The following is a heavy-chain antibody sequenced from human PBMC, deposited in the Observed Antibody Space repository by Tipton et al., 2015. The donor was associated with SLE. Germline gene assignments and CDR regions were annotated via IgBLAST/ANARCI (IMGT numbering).Heavy chain of an antibody. CDR3: ARGSVVADDF. D-gene: IGHD2-15*01. CDR1: GASVSSHY. J-gene: IGHJ4*02. V-gene: IGHV4-59*02. CDR2: IHYNRDT. Sequence: LRLSCTVSGASVSSHYWNWIRQTPGKGLEWIGYIHYNRDTNYHPSLKSRVTISVDTSKNQLSLKLTSVTAADTAVYYCARGSVVADDFRGQGTLVTVSS.